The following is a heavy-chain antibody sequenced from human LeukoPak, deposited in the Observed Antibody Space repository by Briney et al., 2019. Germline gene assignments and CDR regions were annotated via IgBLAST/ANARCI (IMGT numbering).Heavy chain of an antibody. CDR1: GFTFTSSA. J-gene: IGHJ4*02. CDR2: IVVGSGNT. Sequence: SVKVSCKVSGFTFTSSAMQWVRQARGQRLEGIGWIVVGSGNTNYAQKFQERVTITRDMSTSTAYMELSSLRYEDTAVYYCAAANYYDSSGYDYWGQGTLVTVSS. V-gene: IGHV1-58*02. CDR3: AAANYYDSSGYDY. D-gene: IGHD3-22*01.